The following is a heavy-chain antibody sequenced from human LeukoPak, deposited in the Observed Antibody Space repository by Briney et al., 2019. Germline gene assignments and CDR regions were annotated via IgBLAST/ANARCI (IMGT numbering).Heavy chain of an antibody. CDR2: IYYSGST. J-gene: IGHJ5*02. V-gene: IGHV4-59*01. D-gene: IGHD6-13*01. Sequence: PSETLSLTCTVSGGSISSYYWSWVRQPPGKGLEWIGYIYYSGSTNYNPSLKSRVTISVDTSKNQFSLKLSSVTAADTAVYYCARDQYSSSWYWFDPWGQGTLVTVSS. CDR3: ARDQYSSSWYWFDP. CDR1: GGSISSYY.